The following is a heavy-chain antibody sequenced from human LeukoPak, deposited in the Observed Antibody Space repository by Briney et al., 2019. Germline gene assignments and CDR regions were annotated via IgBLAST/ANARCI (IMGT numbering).Heavy chain of an antibody. J-gene: IGHJ5*02. CDR1: GDTFSSYA. CDR3: TIGPRMTAGSYPTRDPLSWFDP. Sequence: GSSVKVSCKASGDTFSSYAISWVRQAPGQGLEWMGGIIPIFGTANYAQKFQGRVTITTDESTSTAYMELRSLRSEDTAVYYCTIGPRMTAGSYPTRDPLSWFDPWGQGTLVTVSS. CDR2: IIPIFGTA. D-gene: IGHD3-10*01. V-gene: IGHV1-69*05.